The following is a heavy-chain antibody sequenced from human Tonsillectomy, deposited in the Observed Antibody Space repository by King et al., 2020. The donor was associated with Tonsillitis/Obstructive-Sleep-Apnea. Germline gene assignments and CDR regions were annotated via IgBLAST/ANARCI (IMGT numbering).Heavy chain of an antibody. D-gene: IGHD3-22*01. CDR2: IYYSGST. Sequence: VQLQESGPGLVKPSETLSLTCTVSGGSISSYYWSWIRQPPGKGLELIGYIYYSGSTNYNPSLKSRVTISVDTSKNQFSLKLSSVTAADPAVYYCARVSYYYDSSGYESGYFDYWGQGTLVTVSS. V-gene: IGHV4-59*01. J-gene: IGHJ4*02. CDR3: ARVSYYYDSSGYESGYFDY. CDR1: GGSISSYY.